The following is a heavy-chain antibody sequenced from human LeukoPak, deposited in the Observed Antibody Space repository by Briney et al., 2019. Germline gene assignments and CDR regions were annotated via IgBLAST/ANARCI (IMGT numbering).Heavy chain of an antibody. CDR1: GFTFSTYA. D-gene: IGHD4-17*01. CDR2: ISGSGGRT. J-gene: IGHJ4*02. Sequence: GGSLRLACAASGFTFSTYAMSWVRQAPGKGREWVSAISGSGGRTYYADSVKGRFTISRDNSKHTLYLQMNSLRAEDTAVYYCATGGRSTVTEFDYWGQGTLVTVSS. CDR3: ATGGRSTVTEFDY. V-gene: IGHV3-23*01.